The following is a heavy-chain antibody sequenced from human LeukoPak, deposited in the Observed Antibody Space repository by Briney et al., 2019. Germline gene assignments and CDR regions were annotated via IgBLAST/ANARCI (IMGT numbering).Heavy chain of an antibody. Sequence: ASVKVSLTSSAYTFTINGISWVRHAPGQGLEWMGWIKGYNGDTNYAQKFQGSITMTTDTSTTTAYMELRSLRSDDTAVYYCARKGGIVGALYYWGQGTLVTVSS. CDR2: IKGYNGDT. CDR1: AYTFTING. J-gene: IGHJ4*02. D-gene: IGHD1-26*01. CDR3: ARKGGIVGALYY. V-gene: IGHV1-18*01.